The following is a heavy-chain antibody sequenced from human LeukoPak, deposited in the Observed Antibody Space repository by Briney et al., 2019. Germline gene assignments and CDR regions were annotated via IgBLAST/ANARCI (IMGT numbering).Heavy chain of an antibody. Sequence: GGSLRLSCAASGFTVSSNYTSWVRQAPGKGLEWVSVIYSGGSTYYADSVKGRFTISRDNSKNTLYLQMNSLRAEDTAVYYCARDWIVCSSTSCYGYWGQGTLVTVSS. CDR3: ARDWIVCSSTSCYGY. D-gene: IGHD2-2*01. J-gene: IGHJ4*02. CDR2: IYSGGST. V-gene: IGHV3-53*01. CDR1: GFTVSSNY.